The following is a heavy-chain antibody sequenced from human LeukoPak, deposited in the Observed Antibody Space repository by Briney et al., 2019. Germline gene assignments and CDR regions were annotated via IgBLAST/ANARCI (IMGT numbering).Heavy chain of an antibody. V-gene: IGHV4-30-4*01. Sequence: SETLSLTCTVSGGSISSGDYYWSWIRQPPGTGLEWIGYIYYSGSTYYNPSLKSRVTISVDTSKNQFSLKLSSVTAADTAVYYCARALTMVRGVPKGHYFDYWGQGTLVTVSS. CDR2: IYYSGST. CDR1: GGSISSGDYY. D-gene: IGHD3-10*01. CDR3: ARALTMVRGVPKGHYFDY. J-gene: IGHJ4*02.